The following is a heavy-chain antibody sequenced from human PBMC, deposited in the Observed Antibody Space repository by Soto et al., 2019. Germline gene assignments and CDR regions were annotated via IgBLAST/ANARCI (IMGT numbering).Heavy chain of an antibody. CDR3: AKDALPANGRNDGFDL. J-gene: IGHJ3*01. Sequence: GGSLRLSCVGTGLNFDDFAMHWVRQAPGKGLEWVSGITWNSRVLAYADSVKGRFTIYRDNSKNILYLQMDSLRVEDTAVYYCAKDALPANGRNDGFDLWGRGTMVTVSS. V-gene: IGHV3-9*01. D-gene: IGHD1-26*01. CDR1: GLNFDDFA. CDR2: ITWNSRVL.